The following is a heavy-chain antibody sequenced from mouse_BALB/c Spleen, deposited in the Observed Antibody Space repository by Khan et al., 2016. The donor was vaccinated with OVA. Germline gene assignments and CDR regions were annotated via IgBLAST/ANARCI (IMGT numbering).Heavy chain of an antibody. J-gene: IGHJ3*01. CDR3: ARRGYDYGRGALFAY. CDR2: IWSAGST. D-gene: IGHD2-4*01. Sequence: QVQLKESGPGLVQPSQSLSITCTVSGFSLSNYSVHWVRQSPGKGLEWLGVIWSAGSTDYNAAFISRLTISKDNSRSQVFFKLNSLQPNDKAIYYCARRGYDYGRGALFAYWGQGTLVTVSA. V-gene: IGHV2-2*02. CDR1: GFSLSNYS.